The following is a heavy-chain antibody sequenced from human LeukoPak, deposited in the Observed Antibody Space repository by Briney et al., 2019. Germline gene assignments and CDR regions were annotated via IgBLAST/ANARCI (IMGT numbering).Heavy chain of an antibody. CDR3: AGDGYSSSSFTPFDY. D-gene: IGHD6-6*01. CDR1: GGTFSSYA. V-gene: IGHV1-69*13. J-gene: IGHJ4*02. CDR2: IIPIFGTA. Sequence: GASVKVSCKASGGTFSSYAISWVRQAPGQGLEWMGGIIPIFGTANYAQKFQGRVTITADESTSTAYMELSSLRSEDTAVYYCAGDGYSSSSFTPFDYWGQGTLVTVSS.